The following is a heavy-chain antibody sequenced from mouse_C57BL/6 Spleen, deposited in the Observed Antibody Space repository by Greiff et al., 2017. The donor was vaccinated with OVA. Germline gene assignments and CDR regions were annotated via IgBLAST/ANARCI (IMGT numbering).Heavy chain of an antibody. CDR1: GYTFTDYY. D-gene: IGHD2-5*01. CDR2: IYPGSGNT. J-gene: IGHJ2*01. Sequence: QVQLQQSGAELVRPGASVKLSCKASGYTFTDYYINWVKQRPGQGLEWIARIYPGSGNTYYNEKFKGKATLTAEKSSSTAYMQLSSLTSEDSAVYFCARSPYSNLRGYFDYWGQGTTLTVSS. V-gene: IGHV1-76*01. CDR3: ARSPYSNLRGYFDY.